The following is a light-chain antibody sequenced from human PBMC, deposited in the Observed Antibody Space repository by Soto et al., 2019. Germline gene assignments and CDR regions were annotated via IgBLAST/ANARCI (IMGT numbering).Light chain of an antibody. CDR3: QQYKNWPPEYT. J-gene: IGKJ2*01. V-gene: IGKV3-15*01. CDR2: DAS. CDR1: QSGSSR. Sequence: EIVMTQSPATLSVSPGERATVFCRASQSGSSRLAWYQQKRAQAPRLLIYDASTRATGIPARFSGSGSGTEFTLTISSLQSEDFAVYYCQQYKNWPPEYTFGQGTKLEIK.